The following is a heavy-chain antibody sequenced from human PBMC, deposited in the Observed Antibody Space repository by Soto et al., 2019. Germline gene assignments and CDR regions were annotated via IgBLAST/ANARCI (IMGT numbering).Heavy chain of an antibody. V-gene: IGHV3-49*03. CDR3: TSEVSETYYDFWSGHYDYYYYYYMDV. J-gene: IGHJ6*03. CDR2: IRSKAYGGTT. D-gene: IGHD3-3*01. Sequence: GGSLRLSCTASGFTFGDYAMSWFRQAPGKGLEWVGFIRSKAYGGTTEYAASVKGRFTISRDDSKSIAYLQMNSLKIEDTAVYYCTSEVSETYYDFWSGHYDYYYYYYMDVWGKGTTVTVSS. CDR1: GFTFGDYA.